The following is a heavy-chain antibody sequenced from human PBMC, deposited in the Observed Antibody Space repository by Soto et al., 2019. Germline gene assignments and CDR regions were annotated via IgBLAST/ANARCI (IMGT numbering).Heavy chain of an antibody. V-gene: IGHV3-30-3*01. Sequence: PGGSLRLSCAASGFTFSNYAMHWVRQAPGKGLEWVAIIPYDGTNKYYADSVKGRFTISRDNSKNTLYLQMISLRTDDTSVYHCARGGGLYDSTDFYYAFDSWGQGTLVTVSS. CDR1: GFTFSNYA. CDR2: IPYDGTNK. J-gene: IGHJ4*02. CDR3: ARGGGLYDSTDFYYAFDS. D-gene: IGHD3-22*01.